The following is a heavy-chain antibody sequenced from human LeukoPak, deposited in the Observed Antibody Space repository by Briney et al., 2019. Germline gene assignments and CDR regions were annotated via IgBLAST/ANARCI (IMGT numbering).Heavy chain of an antibody. CDR1: GGAMHNSY. CDR3: ARDRALDSDISGVYYNRGLDC. D-gene: IGHD3-22*01. CDR2: IYATGSS. J-gene: IGHJ4*02. Sequence: SETLSLTCSVSGGAMHNSYWSWIRQPAGKGLEWIGRIYATGSSDYNPSLKSRVTMSVDTSTNRFSLNLTSATAADAAVYFCARDRALDSDISGVYYNRGLDCWGQGTLVTVSS. V-gene: IGHV4-4*07.